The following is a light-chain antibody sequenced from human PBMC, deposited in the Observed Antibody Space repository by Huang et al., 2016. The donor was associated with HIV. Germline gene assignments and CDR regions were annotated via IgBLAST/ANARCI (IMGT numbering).Light chain of an antibody. Sequence: EIVVTQSPATLSVSPGERATLSCRASQSVSSNLAWYQQKPGPAPRLLIIGSSTRATGIPARFSGSGSGTEFTLTISSLQSEDFAVYYCQHYHNWPPTFGQGTKVEIK. V-gene: IGKV3-15*01. CDR3: QHYHNWPPT. J-gene: IGKJ1*01. CDR2: GSS. CDR1: QSVSSN.